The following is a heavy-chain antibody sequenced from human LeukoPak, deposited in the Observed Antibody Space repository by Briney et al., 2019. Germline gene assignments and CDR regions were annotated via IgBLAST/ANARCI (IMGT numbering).Heavy chain of an antibody. CDR2: MYHSGST. J-gene: IGHJ4*02. V-gene: IGHV4-38-2*01. Sequence: SETLSLTCAVSGYSISSGYYWGWIRQPPGKGLEWIVSMYHSGSTFYSPSLKSRVTISVDTSKNQFSLKLSSVTAADTAVYYCARLPYSSNWYYFDYWGQGALVTVSS. CDR3: ARLPYSSNWYYFDY. CDR1: GYSISSGYY. D-gene: IGHD6-13*01.